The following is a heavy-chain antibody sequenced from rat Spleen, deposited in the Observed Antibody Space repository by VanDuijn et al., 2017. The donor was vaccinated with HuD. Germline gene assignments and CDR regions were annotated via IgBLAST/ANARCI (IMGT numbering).Heavy chain of an antibody. Sequence: EVQLVQSGGGLVQPGRSLNLSCVASGFTFTDYWMTWIRQAPGKGLEWVASITSTGGTTYSLDSVKGRFTLSRDNAKSTLYLQMGSLRSEDTATYYCTTYSDYATSPFAFWGRGALVTVSS. J-gene: IGHJ3*01. CDR3: TTYSDYATSPFAF. V-gene: IGHV5-31*01. CDR1: GFTFTDYW. CDR2: ITSTGGTT. D-gene: IGHD1-6*01.